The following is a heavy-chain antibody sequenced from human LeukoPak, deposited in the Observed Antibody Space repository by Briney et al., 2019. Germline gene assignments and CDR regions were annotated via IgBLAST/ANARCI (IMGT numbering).Heavy chain of an antibody. V-gene: IGHV4-39*01. CDR2: IYYGGNT. CDR1: GGSISSSSYY. J-gene: IGHJ6*03. CDR3: SRLSYYNYYMDV. Sequence: SETLSLTCTVSGGSISSSSYYWGWIRQPPGKGLEWIGSIYYGGNTYYNPSLKSRVTISIDTSKNQFSLKLSSVTAADTAVYYSSRLSYYNYYMDVWGKGTTVTVSS.